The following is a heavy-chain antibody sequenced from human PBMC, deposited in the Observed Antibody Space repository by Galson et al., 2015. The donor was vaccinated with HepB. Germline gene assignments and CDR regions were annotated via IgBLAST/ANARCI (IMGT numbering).Heavy chain of an antibody. Sequence: SLRLSCAASGFTFNIYAMNWVRQAPGKGLEWVSSINSAGDGTNYADSVKGRFTISRDNSKNTLHLVLNSLTADDTAVYYCAKSRWEQVLLQELGYAMDVWGQGTTVTVSS. CDR3: AKSRWEQVLLQELGYAMDV. D-gene: IGHD4-11*01. CDR1: GFTFNIYA. CDR2: INSAGDGT. J-gene: IGHJ6*02. V-gene: IGHV3-23*01.